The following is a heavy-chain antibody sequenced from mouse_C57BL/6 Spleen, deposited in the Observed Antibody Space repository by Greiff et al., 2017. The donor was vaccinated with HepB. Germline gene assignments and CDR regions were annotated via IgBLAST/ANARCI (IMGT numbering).Heavy chain of an antibody. CDR2: INPYNGDT. J-gene: IGHJ4*01. CDR1: GYSFTGYF. V-gene: IGHV1-20*01. D-gene: IGHD1-1*01. CDR3: AITTVQYYYAMDY. Sequence: EVQLQQSGPELVKPGDSVKISCKASGYSFTGYFMNWVMQSHGKSLEWIGRINPYNGDTFSNQKFKGKATLTVDKSSSTAHMELRSLTSEDSAVYYCAITTVQYYYAMDYWGQGTSVTVSS.